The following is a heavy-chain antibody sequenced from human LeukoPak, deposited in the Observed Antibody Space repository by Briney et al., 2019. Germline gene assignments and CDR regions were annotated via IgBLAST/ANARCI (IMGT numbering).Heavy chain of an antibody. D-gene: IGHD2-15*01. CDR2: IYSGGST. Sequence: PGGSLRLSCAASGFTVSSNYMSRVRQAPGKGLEWVSVIYSGGSTYYADSVKGRFTISRDNSKNTLYLQMNSLRAEDTAVYYCARAVSGGSWDAFDIWGQGTMVTVSS. J-gene: IGHJ3*02. CDR1: GFTVSSNY. V-gene: IGHV3-53*01. CDR3: ARAVSGGSWDAFDI.